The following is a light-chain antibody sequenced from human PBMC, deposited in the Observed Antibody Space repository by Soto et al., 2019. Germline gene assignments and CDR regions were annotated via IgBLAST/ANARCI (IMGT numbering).Light chain of an antibody. CDR3: QQYNSYSIT. V-gene: IGKV1-5*03. Sequence: DIQMTQSPSTLSASVGDRVTITCRASQSISSWLAWYQQKPGKAPKLLIYKASSLESGVPSRFSGSGSGTECTLTISSLQPDDFATSYCQQYNSYSITFGPGTKVDIK. CDR2: KAS. CDR1: QSISSW. J-gene: IGKJ3*01.